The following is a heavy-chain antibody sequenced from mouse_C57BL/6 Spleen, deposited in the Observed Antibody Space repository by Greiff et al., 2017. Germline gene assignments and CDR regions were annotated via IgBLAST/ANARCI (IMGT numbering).Heavy chain of an antibody. CDR1: GYTFTSYT. CDR2: INPSSGYT. D-gene: IGHD2-4*01. J-gene: IGHJ2*01. CDR3: ARSLDYYYFDY. V-gene: IGHV1-4*01. Sequence: VKLQQSGAELARPGASVKMSCKASGYTFTSYTMHWVKQRPGQGLEWIGHINPSSGYTKYNQKFKDKATLTADKSSSTAYMQLSSLTSEDSAVYYCARSLDYYYFDYWGQGTTLTVSS.